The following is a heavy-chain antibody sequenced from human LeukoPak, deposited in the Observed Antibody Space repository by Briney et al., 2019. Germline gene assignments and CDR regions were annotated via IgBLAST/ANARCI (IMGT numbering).Heavy chain of an antibody. Sequence: PSETLSLTCTVSGGSISSSSYYWSWVRQPPGKGLEWIGYIYYSGSTNYNPSLKSRVTISVDTSKNQFSLKLSSVTAADTAVYYCAGGDGYERIDYWGQGTLVTVSS. J-gene: IGHJ4*02. CDR1: GGSISSSSYY. CDR3: AGGDGYERIDY. V-gene: IGHV4-61*01. D-gene: IGHD5-24*01. CDR2: IYYSGST.